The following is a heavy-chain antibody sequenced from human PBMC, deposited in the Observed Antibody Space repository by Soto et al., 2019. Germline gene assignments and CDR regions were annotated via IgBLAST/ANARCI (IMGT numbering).Heavy chain of an antibody. CDR1: GFTFSSYW. D-gene: IGHD2-8*01. CDR2: INPGGSIT. V-gene: IGHV3-74*01. CDR3: ARVPTGKYGVWNY. J-gene: IGHJ4*02. Sequence: EEQLVESGGGLVQPGGSLRLSCAASGFTFSSYWMHWVRQPPGKGLVWVSRINPGGSITAYADSVKGRFTISRDNAKNTLYLQMNSLRGDDTAVYYCARVPTGKYGVWNYWGQGTLVTVSS.